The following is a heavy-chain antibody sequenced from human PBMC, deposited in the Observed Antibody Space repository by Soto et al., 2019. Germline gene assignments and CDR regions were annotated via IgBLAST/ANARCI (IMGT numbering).Heavy chain of an antibody. CDR3: AKDENYCEGGICYYVFDI. CDR1: GFTFSNYW. D-gene: IGHD2-21*01. J-gene: IGHJ3*02. V-gene: IGHV3-7*05. CDR2: IRKDESVK. Sequence: EVQLVESGGGLVQPGGSLTLSCVASGFTFSNYWMTWVRQAPGKGLEWVANIRKDESVKYLVDSVRGRFTISRDNAKNSLYLQMNSLRAEDTAVYYCAKDENYCEGGICYYVFDIWGQGTMVTVSS.